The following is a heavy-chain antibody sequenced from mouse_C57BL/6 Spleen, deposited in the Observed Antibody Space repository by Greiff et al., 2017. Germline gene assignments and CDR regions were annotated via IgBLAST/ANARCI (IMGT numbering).Heavy chain of an antibody. CDR3: ARFITTVVAKGWDY. D-gene: IGHD1-1*01. Sequence: QVQLQQSGAELVKPGASVKISCKASGYAFSSYWMNWVKQRPGQGLEWIGQIYPGDGDTNYNGKFKGKATLTADKSSSTAYMQLSSLTSEDSAVYFCARFITTVVAKGWDYWGQGTTLTVSS. V-gene: IGHV1-80*01. CDR1: GYAFSSYW. J-gene: IGHJ2*01. CDR2: IYPGDGDT.